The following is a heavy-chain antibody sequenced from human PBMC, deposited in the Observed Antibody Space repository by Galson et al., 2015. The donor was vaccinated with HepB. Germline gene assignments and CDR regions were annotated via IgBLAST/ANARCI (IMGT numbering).Heavy chain of an antibody. J-gene: IGHJ4*02. V-gene: IGHV3-23*01. CDR2: IVGSGEST. D-gene: IGHD2-21*01. Sequence: RLSCAAPGITFSTYVMSWVRQAPGKGLEWVSSIVGSGESTFYADSVKGRFTISRDNSRKTLYLQMNRLRADDTAIYYCAKTSYCDGGPCFSGYFDSWGQGTLVAVAS. CDR1: GITFSTYV. CDR3: AKTSYCDGGPCFSGYFDS.